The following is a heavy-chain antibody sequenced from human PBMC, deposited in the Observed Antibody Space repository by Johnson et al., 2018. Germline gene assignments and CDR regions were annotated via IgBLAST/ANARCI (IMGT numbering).Heavy chain of an antibody. Sequence: VQLVESGGGLVKPGGSLRLSCAASGFTFSSYDMHWVRQATGKGLEWVSAIGTAGDTYYPGSVKGRFTISRENAKNSLYLQMNSLRAGDTAVYYCARDPSDGTYGMDVWGQGTTVTVSS. V-gene: IGHV3-13*01. J-gene: IGHJ6*02. D-gene: IGHD1-1*01. CDR3: ARDPSDGTYGMDV. CDR2: IGTAGDT. CDR1: GFTFSSYD.